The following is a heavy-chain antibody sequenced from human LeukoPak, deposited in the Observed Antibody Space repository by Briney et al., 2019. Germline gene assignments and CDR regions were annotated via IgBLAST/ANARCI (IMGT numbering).Heavy chain of an antibody. Sequence: GGSLRLSCAASGFTFSSYAMSWVRQTPVKGLEWVSVISGSGGSTYYADSVKGRCTISRDNAKNSLYLQMNSLRAEDTAVYYCAELGITMIGGVWGKGTTVTISS. D-gene: IGHD3-10*02. CDR3: AELGITMIGGV. CDR1: GFTFSSYA. J-gene: IGHJ6*04. CDR2: ISGSGGST. V-gene: IGHV3-23*01.